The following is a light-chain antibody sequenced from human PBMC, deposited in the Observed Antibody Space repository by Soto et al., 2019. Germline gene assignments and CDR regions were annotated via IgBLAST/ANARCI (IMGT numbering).Light chain of an antibody. CDR3: LLYNSRARQKV. CDR1: TGAVTSGHY. J-gene: IGLJ1*01. CDR2: DTS. Sequence: QAVVTQEPSLTVSPGGTVTLTCGSSTGAVTSGHYPYWFQQKPGQAPRTLIYDTSNKHSWTPARFSGSLLGGKAALTLSGAQPEDEAEYYCLLYNSRARQKVFGTGTKLTVL. V-gene: IGLV7-46*01.